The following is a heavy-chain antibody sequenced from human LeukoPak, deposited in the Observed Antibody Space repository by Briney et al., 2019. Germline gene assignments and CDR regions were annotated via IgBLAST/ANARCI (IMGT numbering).Heavy chain of an antibody. CDR1: GGSFSGYY. Sequence: SETLSLTCAVYGGSFSGYYWSWIRQPPGKGLEWIGEINHSGSTNYNPSLKSRVTISVDTSKNQFSLKLSSVTAADTAVYYCARGVNCSGGSCYSFVYWFEPWGQGTLVTVSS. J-gene: IGHJ5*02. D-gene: IGHD2-15*01. CDR3: ARGVNCSGGSCYSFVYWFEP. CDR2: INHSGST. V-gene: IGHV4-34*01.